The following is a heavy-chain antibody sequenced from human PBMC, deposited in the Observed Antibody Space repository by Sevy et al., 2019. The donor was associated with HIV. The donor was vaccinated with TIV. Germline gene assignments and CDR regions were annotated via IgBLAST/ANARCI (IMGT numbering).Heavy chain of an antibody. Sequence: ASVKVSCKASGYTFNMYGISWVRQAPGQGLEWMGWISAYSGDIENRQMFRGRVTLTTDTSTNTAYMELRRLTSDDTAVYYCARHRPQGVVIIPGSGYHYGVDLWGQGTMVTVSS. J-gene: IGHJ6*02. CDR2: ISAYSGDI. D-gene: IGHD3-3*01. CDR1: GYTFNMYG. V-gene: IGHV1-18*04. CDR3: ARHRPQGVVIIPGSGYHYGVDL.